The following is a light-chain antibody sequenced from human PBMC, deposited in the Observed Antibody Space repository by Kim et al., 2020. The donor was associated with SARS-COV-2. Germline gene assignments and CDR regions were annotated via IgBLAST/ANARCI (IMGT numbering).Light chain of an antibody. Sequence: QSALTQPASVSGSPGQSITISCTGTSSDVGTYNVVSWYQQHPGKAPKLMIYEVSKRPSGASIRFSGSKSGNTASLTISGLQAEDEADYYCCSYAGSSTWVFGGGTQLTVL. V-gene: IGLV2-23*02. CDR2: EVS. CDR1: SSDVGTYNV. CDR3: CSYAGSSTWV. J-gene: IGLJ3*02.